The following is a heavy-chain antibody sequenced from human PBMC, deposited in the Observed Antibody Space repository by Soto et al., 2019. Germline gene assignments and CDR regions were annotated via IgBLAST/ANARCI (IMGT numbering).Heavy chain of an antibody. CDR3: ARLYSGSYFDY. CDR1: GFSFRINEVG. CDR2: IYWDDDK. V-gene: IGHV2-5*02. Sequence: QITLKESGPTLLKPTQTLTLTCSFSGFSFRINEVGGGWIRQPPGKALEWLTLIYWDDDKRYSPSLKSRLTITKEPTKNQAVLTMTNMYPVDTASYYCARLYSGSYFDYWGQGALVTVSS. J-gene: IGHJ4*02. D-gene: IGHD1-26*01.